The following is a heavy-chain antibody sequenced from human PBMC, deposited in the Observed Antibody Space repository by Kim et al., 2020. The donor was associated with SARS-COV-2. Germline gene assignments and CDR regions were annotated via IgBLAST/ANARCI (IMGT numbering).Heavy chain of an antibody. Sequence: GGSLRLSCAASGFTFHDYAIHWVRQAPGRGLEWVSLITGDGGTTYYADSVKGRFTISRDNSKDSVHLQMNSLRTEDTALYYCARDTYVKLTTILDYWGQGNMVIVSS. J-gene: IGHJ4*02. CDR1: GFTFHDYA. V-gene: IGHV3-43*02. CDR3: ARDTYVKLTTILDY. D-gene: IGHD4-4*01. CDR2: ITGDGGTT.